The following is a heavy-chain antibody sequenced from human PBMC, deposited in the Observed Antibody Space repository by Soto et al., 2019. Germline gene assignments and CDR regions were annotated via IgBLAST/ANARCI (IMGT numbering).Heavy chain of an antibody. CDR3: ARDGLRFLEWLLDY. V-gene: IGHV3-33*01. Sequence: XGSLRLSFSAAGFTFSSYGMHWVRQAPGKGLEWVAVILYDGSNKYYADSVKGRFTISRDNSKNTLYLQMNSLRAEDTAVYYCARDGLRFLEWLLDYWGQGTLVTVSS. CDR1: GFTFSSYG. CDR2: ILYDGSNK. D-gene: IGHD3-3*01. J-gene: IGHJ4*02.